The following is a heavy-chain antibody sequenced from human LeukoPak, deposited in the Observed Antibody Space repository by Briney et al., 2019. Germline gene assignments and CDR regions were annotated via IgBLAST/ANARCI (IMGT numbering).Heavy chain of an antibody. CDR1: GYSISSGYY. CDR2: IYHSGST. D-gene: IGHD6-13*01. J-gene: IGHJ3*02. Sequence: PSETLSLTCAGSGYSISSGYYGGWIRQPPGKGLEWIGSIYHSGSTYYNPSLKSRVTISVDTSKNQFSLKPSSVTAADTAVYYCARVQGQQLVPGAFDIWGQGTMVTVSS. V-gene: IGHV4-38-2*01. CDR3: ARVQGQQLVPGAFDI.